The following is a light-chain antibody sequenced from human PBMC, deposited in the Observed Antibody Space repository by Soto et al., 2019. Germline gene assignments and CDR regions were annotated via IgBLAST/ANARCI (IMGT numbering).Light chain of an antibody. J-gene: IGKJ1*01. CDR1: QSVSKNY. Sequence: EIVLTQSPCTLSLSPGERATLSCRASQSVSKNYLAWYQQKPRQAPRLLIYGASNRATGIPDRFSGSGSGTEFTLTISRMEPEDFAVYYCQQYGSSGTFGQGTKVDIK. CDR3: QQYGSSGT. CDR2: GAS. V-gene: IGKV3-20*01.